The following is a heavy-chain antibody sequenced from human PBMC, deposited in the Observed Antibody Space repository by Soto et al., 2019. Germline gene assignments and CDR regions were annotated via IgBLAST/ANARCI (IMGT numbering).Heavy chain of an antibody. CDR3: TAPRDEYGSGVSWFTYGMDI. CDR1: RGSIGSYY. CDR2: ICYSGST. V-gene: IGHV4-59*01. J-gene: IGHJ6*02. Sequence: SETLSLTCTVSRGSIGSYYWNWIRQPPGKGPEWIGYICYSGSTNYSPSLKSRVTISVDTSKNQFSLRLSSVTAADTAIYYCTAPRDEYGSGVSWFTYGMDIWGQGTTVTVSS. D-gene: IGHD3-10*01.